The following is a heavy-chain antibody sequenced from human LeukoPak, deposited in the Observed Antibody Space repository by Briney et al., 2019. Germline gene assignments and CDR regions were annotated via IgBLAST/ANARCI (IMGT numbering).Heavy chain of an antibody. CDR3: ARGSFDWLLSPNC. D-gene: IGHD3-9*01. CDR2: IKQDGSEK. CDR1: RFTFSTYW. V-gene: IGHV3-7*03. Sequence: GGSLRLSCAASRFTFSTYWMSWVRQAPGKGLEWVANIKQDGSEKYYVDSVKGRFTISRDNAKNSLYLQMNSLRAEDTAVYYCARGSFDWLLSPNCWGQGTLVTVSS. J-gene: IGHJ4*02.